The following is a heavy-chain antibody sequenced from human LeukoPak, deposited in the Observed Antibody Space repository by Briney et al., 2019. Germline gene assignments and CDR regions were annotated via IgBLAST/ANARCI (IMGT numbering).Heavy chain of an antibody. CDR3: ARHQGLWIGEWTLDY. Sequence: PSETLSLTCTVSGGSLSSSRYYWGWIRQPPGKGLEWIGSIYYSGSTYYNPSLKHRATISVDTSKLHFSLKLSSVTAADAAVFRCARHQGLWIGEWTLDYWGQGTLVTVSS. CDR2: IYYSGST. V-gene: IGHV4-39*01. J-gene: IGHJ4*02. D-gene: IGHD3-10*01. CDR1: GGSLSSSRYY.